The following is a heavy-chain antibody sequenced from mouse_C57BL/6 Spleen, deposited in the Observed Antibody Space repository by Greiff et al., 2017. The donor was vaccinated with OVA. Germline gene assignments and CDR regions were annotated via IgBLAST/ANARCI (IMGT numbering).Heavy chain of an antibody. CDR2: INPNNGGT. CDR3: ERESGYDVVY. V-gene: IGHV1-26*01. J-gene: IGHJ4*01. Sequence: EVQLQQSGPELVKPGASVKISCKASGYTFTDYYMNWVKQSHGKSLEWIGDINPNNGGTSYNQKFKGKATLTVDKSSSTAYMELRSLTSEDSAVXYCERESGYDVVYWGQGTSVTVSS. D-gene: IGHD3-1*01. CDR1: GYTFTDYY.